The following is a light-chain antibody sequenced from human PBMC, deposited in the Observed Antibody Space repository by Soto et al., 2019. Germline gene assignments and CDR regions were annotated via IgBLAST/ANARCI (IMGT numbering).Light chain of an antibody. V-gene: IGLV2-18*01. CDR3: SLYTSENTYV. Sequence: QSALTQPPSVSGSPGQSVTISCTGTSTDFVSYNRVSWYQQPPGTAPKLIIYEASNRPSGVPDRFSGSKSGNTASLTISGLRAADEADYYCSLYTSENTYVFGTGTNLTVL. CDR1: STDFVSYNR. CDR2: EAS. J-gene: IGLJ1*01.